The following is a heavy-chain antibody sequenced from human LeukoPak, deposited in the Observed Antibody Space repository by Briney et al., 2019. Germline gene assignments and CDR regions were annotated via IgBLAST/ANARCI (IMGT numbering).Heavy chain of an antibody. CDR3: AKRLKWSYSYGYYFDY. Sequence: PGGSLRLSCAASGFTFSSYWMHWVRQAPGKGLVWVSRINSDGSSTSYADSVKGRFTISRDNAKNTLYLQMNSLRAEDTAVYYCAKRLKWSYSYGYYFDYWGQGTLVTVSS. D-gene: IGHD5-18*01. CDR1: GFTFSSYW. V-gene: IGHV3-74*01. CDR2: INSDGSST. J-gene: IGHJ4*02.